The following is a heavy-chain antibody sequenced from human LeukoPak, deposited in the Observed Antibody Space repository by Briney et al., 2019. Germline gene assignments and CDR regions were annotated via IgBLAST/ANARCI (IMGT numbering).Heavy chain of an antibody. CDR1: GYTFSDSA. J-gene: IGHJ4*02. D-gene: IGHD3-22*01. Sequence: GGSLRLSCAASGYTFSDSAMHWVRQASGKGLEWVGRIRSKANNYATVYGASVKGRFTISRDDSKNTAYLQMNSLEIEDTAVYYCTRRYYHDSSGFFLRDYWGQGTLVTVSS. CDR2: IRSKANNYAT. V-gene: IGHV3-73*01. CDR3: TRRYYHDSSGFFLRDY.